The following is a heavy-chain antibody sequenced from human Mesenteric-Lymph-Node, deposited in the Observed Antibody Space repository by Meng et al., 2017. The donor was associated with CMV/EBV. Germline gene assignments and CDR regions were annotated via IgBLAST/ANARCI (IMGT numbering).Heavy chain of an antibody. D-gene: IGHD4-11*01. CDR1: GFTFSDYY. CDR3: ARDNDFTNYY. Sequence: GGSLRLSCAASGFTFSDYYMSWVRQAPGKGLEWVASIAGGSATYIYYGDSVEGRFTISRDNAKNSLYLQMNNLRAEDSAVYYCARDNDFTNYYWGQGTLVTVSS. V-gene: IGHV3-21*06. CDR2: IAGGSATYI. J-gene: IGHJ4*02.